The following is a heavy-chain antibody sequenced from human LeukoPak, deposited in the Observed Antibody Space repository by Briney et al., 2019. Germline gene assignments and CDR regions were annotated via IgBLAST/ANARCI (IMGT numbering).Heavy chain of an antibody. Sequence: SETVSCKSPRITITSTVAHRVRHARGQRLDWIGWILVGSGNTNYAQKFQERVTTTRDMSTSTAYMELSSLRSEDTAVYYCAAEGPRIVGATTWGQGTLVTVSS. CDR1: RITITSTV. V-gene: IGHV1-58*01. CDR3: AAEGPRIVGATT. D-gene: IGHD1-26*01. J-gene: IGHJ4*02. CDR2: ILVGSGNT.